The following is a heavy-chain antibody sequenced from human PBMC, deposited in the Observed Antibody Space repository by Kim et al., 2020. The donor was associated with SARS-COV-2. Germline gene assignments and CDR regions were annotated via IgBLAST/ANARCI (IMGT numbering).Heavy chain of an antibody. CDR3: ARVSYSSGWYEDY. CDR1: GFTFSSYS. Sequence: GGSLRLSCAASGFTFSSYSMNWVRQAPGKGLEWVSSISSRSSYIYYADSVKGRFTISRDNAKNSLYLQMNSLRAEDTALYYCARVSYSSGWYEDYWGQGTLVTVSS. V-gene: IGHV3-21*04. D-gene: IGHD6-19*01. J-gene: IGHJ4*02. CDR2: ISSRSSYI.